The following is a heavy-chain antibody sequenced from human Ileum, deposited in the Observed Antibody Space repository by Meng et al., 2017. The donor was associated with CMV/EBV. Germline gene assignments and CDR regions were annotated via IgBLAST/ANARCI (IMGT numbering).Heavy chain of an antibody. J-gene: IGHJ4*02. D-gene: IGHD6-25*01. CDR2: IRSNGNTK. V-gene: IGHV3-30*02. CDR3: AKEGGVYFDY. Sequence: QVQLVGCGGGGVQPGGSLRRSCAASGFGFRCYGMHWVRQAPGKGLEWVAFIRSNGNTKYYADSVKGRFTISRDNSKNTMYLQVNSLRPEDTAIYYCAKEGGVYFDYWGQGILVTVSS. CDR1: GFGFRCYG.